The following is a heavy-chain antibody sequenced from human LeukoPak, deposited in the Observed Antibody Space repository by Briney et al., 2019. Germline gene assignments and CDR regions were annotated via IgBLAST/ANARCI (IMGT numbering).Heavy chain of an antibody. CDR1: GGTFSSYA. D-gene: IGHD2-2*01. CDR3: ARDRYCSSTSCRDYYYYYMDV. J-gene: IGHJ6*03. Sequence: SVKVSCKASGGTFSSYAISWVRQAPGQGLEWMGGIIPIFGTANYAQKFQGRVTITSDESTSTAYMELSSLRSEDTAVYYCARDRYCSSTSCRDYYYYYMDVWGKGTTVTVSS. V-gene: IGHV1-69*01. CDR2: IIPIFGTA.